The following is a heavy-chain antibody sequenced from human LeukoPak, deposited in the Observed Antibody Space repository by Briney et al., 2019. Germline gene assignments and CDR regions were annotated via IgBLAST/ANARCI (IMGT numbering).Heavy chain of an antibody. J-gene: IGHJ1*01. CDR2: IIPILGLA. Sequence: GASVKVSCKASGGTFSSYAISWVRQAPGQGLEWMGRIIPILGLANYAQKFQGRVTITADKSTSTAYMELSSLRSEDTAVYYCARGYYYAEYFQHWGQGTLVTVSS. CDR1: GGTFSSYA. V-gene: IGHV1-69*04. CDR3: ARGYYYAEYFQH. D-gene: IGHD3-22*01.